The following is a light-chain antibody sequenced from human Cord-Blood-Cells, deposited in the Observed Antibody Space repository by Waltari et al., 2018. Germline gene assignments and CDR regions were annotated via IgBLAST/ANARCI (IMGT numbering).Light chain of an antibody. CDR1: QSVSSSY. Sequence: EIVLTQSTGTLSLSPGERATLSCRASQSVSSSYLAWYQQKPGQAPRLLIYGASSRATGIPDRFSGSGSGTDFTLTISRLEPEDFAAYYCQQYGSSPRTFGQGTKVEIK. CDR3: QQYGSSPRT. J-gene: IGKJ1*01. V-gene: IGKV3-20*01. CDR2: GAS.